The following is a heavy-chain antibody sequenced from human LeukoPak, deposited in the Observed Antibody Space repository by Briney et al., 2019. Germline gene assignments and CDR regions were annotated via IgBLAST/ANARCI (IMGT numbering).Heavy chain of an antibody. J-gene: IGHJ4*02. Sequence: GGSLRLSCAASGFTFSSYAMSWVRQAPGKGLEWVSAISGSGASTYYADSVKGRFTISRDTSKNTLYLQMNSLRAEDTAVYYCAKSVSEMTTVPYYFDYWGQGTPVTVSS. V-gene: IGHV3-23*01. CDR1: GFTFSSYA. D-gene: IGHD4-17*01. CDR2: ISGSGAST. CDR3: AKSVSEMTTVPYYFDY.